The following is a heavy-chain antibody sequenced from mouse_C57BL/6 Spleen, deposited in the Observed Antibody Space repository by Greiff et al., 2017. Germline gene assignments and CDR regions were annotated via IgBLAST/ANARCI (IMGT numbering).Heavy chain of an antibody. D-gene: IGHD1-1*01. CDR3: AGHYYGSSYRFDY. CDR1: GFTFSDYG. V-gene: IGHV5-17*01. Sequence: EVKLMESGGGLVKPGGSLKLSCAASGFTFSDYGMHWVRQAPEKGLEWVAYISSGSSTIYYADTVKGRFTISRDNAKNTLFLQMTSLRSEDTAMYYCAGHYYGSSYRFDYWGQGTTLTVSS. J-gene: IGHJ2*01. CDR2: ISSGSSTI.